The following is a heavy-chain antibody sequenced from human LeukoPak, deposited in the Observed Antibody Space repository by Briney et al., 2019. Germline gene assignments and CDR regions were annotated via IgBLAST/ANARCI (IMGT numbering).Heavy chain of an antibody. CDR3: ARHLAEGSYYYGMDV. Sequence: SETLSLTCTVSGGSISSYYWSWIRQPPGKGLEWIRYIYYSGSTNYNPSLKSRVTISVDTSKNQFSLKLSSVTAADTAVYYCARHLAEGSYYYGMDVWGQGTTVTVSS. V-gene: IGHV4-59*08. D-gene: IGHD3-10*01. CDR2: IYYSGST. CDR1: GGSISSYY. J-gene: IGHJ6*02.